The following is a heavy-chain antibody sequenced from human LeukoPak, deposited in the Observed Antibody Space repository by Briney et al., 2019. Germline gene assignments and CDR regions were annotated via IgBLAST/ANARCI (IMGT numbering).Heavy chain of an antibody. CDR1: GGSVSSDTYY. D-gene: IGHD5-12*01. V-gene: IGHV4-61*01. CDR3: ARDGGYDNWFDP. Sequence: SETLSLTCAVSGGSVSSDTYYWHWIRRSPGKGLEWVGFVYYSGRTKYNPSLKSRVTISVDKSKNQFSLKLSSVTAADTAVYYCARDGGYDNWFDPWGQGTLVTVSS. CDR2: VYYSGRT. J-gene: IGHJ5*02.